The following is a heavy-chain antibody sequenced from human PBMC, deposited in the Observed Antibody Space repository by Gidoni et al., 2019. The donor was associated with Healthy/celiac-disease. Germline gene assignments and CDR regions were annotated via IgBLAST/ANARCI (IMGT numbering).Heavy chain of an antibody. J-gene: IGHJ4*02. CDR2: ISGSGVST. V-gene: IGHV3-23*01. CDR1: GSPFRPYA. D-gene: IGHD2-15*01. CDR3: AKVAFHVVVAAYTDY. Sequence: VQLLEPGGDLVPPGGSLILSCAAAGSPFRPYAMSWVRQAPGKGLEWVSAISGSGVSTYYADSVKGRFTISRDNSKNTLYLQMNSLRAEDTAVYYCAKVAFHVVVAAYTDYWGQGTLVTVSS.